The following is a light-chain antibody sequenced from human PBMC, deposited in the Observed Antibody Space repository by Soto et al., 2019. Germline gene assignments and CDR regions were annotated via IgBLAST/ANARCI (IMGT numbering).Light chain of an antibody. CDR2: DAS. J-gene: IGKJ1*01. V-gene: IGKV3-20*01. Sequence: IVLTQSPATLSVSPGERATLSCRASQSVSSSYLAWYQQKPGQAPRLLIYDASIRATGIPDRFSGSGSGTDFTLTISRLEPEDFAVYYCHQYGDSPDTFGQGTKVDI. CDR3: HQYGDSPDT. CDR1: QSVSSSY.